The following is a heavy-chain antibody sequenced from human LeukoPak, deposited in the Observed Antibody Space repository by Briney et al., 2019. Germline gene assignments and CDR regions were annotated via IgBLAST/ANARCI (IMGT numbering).Heavy chain of an antibody. CDR2: MNPNSGNT. CDR1: GYTSTSYD. Sequence: ASVMVSCKTSGYTSTSYDINWVRQTSGQGLEWMGWMNPNSGNTGYAQKFQGRVTMTRTTSMSTAYMELNSLRSEDTAVYYCARGHWSGYTYNWFDPWGQGTLVTVSS. V-gene: IGHV1-8*01. D-gene: IGHD3-3*01. CDR3: ARGHWSGYTYNWFDP. J-gene: IGHJ5*02.